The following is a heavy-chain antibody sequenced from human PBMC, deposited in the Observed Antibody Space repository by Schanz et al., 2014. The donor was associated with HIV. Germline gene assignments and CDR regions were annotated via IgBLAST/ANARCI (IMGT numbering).Heavy chain of an antibody. Sequence: QVQLMESGGGVVQPGRSLRLSCAASGFTFRNHAMHWVRQAPGKGLEWVARISPDGDTQHYADSLKGRFTISRDNFKNTLDLQMDSLRPDDTAVYYCAKGYTSSSVFNLWGRGTLVTVSS. CDR2: ISPDGDTQ. D-gene: IGHD6-6*01. J-gene: IGHJ2*01. CDR3: AKGYTSSSVFNL. CDR1: GFTFRNHA. V-gene: IGHV3-30*04.